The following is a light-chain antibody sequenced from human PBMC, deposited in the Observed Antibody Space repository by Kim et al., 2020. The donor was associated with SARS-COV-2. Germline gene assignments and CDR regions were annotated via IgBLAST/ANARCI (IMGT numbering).Light chain of an antibody. Sequence: GQSVTISCTAPSSDVGGYTYVSWYQQHPGKAPKLMIYEVSKRPSGVPDRFSGSKSGNTASLTVSGLQAEDEADYYCSSYAGSSLYVFGTGTKVTVL. V-gene: IGLV2-8*01. CDR2: EVS. J-gene: IGLJ1*01. CDR1: SSDVGGYTY. CDR3: SSYAGSSLYV.